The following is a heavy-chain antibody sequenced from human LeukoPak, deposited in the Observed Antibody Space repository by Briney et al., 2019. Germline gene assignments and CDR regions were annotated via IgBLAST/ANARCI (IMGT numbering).Heavy chain of an antibody. J-gene: IGHJ6*03. D-gene: IGHD2-2*01. Sequence: HPGGSLRLSCAASGFTFSSYGMHWVRQAPGKGLEWVAFIRYDGSNKYYADSVKGRFTIFRDNSKNTLYLQMNSLRAEDTAVYYCAKDVIVVVPAAHSPPGYYMDVWGKGTTVTISS. V-gene: IGHV3-30*02. CDR2: IRYDGSNK. CDR3: AKDVIVVVPAAHSPPGYYMDV. CDR1: GFTFSSYG.